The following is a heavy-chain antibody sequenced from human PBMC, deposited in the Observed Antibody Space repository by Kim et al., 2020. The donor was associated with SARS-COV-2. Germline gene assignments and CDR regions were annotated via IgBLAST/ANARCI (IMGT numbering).Heavy chain of an antibody. Sequence: GGSLRLSCAASGFTFSSYWFHWVRQAPEKGLVWVSRMDPDGTTINYADSVKGRFTISRDNAKNTLYLQMNRLRADDTAVYYCVRGTIAPAGTDYWGQGTLDTV. CDR1: GFTFSSYW. CDR3: VRGTIAPAGTDY. J-gene: IGHJ4*02. V-gene: IGHV3-74*01. CDR2: MDPDGTTI. D-gene: IGHD6-13*01.